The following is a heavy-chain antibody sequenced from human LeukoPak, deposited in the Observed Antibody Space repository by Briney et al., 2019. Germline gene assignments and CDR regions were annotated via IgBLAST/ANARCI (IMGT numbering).Heavy chain of an antibody. V-gene: IGHV3-30-3*01. CDR1: RFTFSSYA. CDR3: ATDGGLSGVANRGFAY. CDR2: ISYDGSNK. J-gene: IGHJ4*02. Sequence: GGSLRLSCAASRFTFSSYAMHWVRQAPGKGLEWVAVISYDGSNKYYADSVKGRFTISRDNSKNTLYLQMNSLRAEDTAVYYCATDGGLSGVANRGFAYWGQGTLVTVSS. D-gene: IGHD3-10*01.